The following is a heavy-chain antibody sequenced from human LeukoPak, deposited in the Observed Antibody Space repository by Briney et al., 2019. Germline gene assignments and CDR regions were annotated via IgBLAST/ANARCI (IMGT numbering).Heavy chain of an antibody. CDR1: GVTFSSYS. V-gene: IGHV3-21*06. Sequence: GESLRLSCAASGVTFSSYSMNWVRQAPGKGLEWVASISYSSSYIHYAAPEKGRFTITRDNNKNSLYLQMTSLSADDSAMYYGARGPHRPARYDMDVWGKGTTVTVPS. J-gene: IGHJ6*04. CDR3: ARGPHRPARYDMDV. CDR2: ISYSSSYI.